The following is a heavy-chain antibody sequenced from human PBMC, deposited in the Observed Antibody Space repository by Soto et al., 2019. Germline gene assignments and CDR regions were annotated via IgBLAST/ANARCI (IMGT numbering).Heavy chain of an antibody. CDR2: ISAGTGDT. CDR3: ARDGFTVISSGSFDY. Sequence: VQLVQSGAEVRKPGASVKVSCKASGYTFSSYGISWVRQAPGKGLEWMGWISAGTGDTNYAQKFQGRVSMTTDTSTSTAYMDLRRLTSDDTAVYYCARDGFTVISSGSFDYWGQGTLVTVSS. D-gene: IGHD1-26*01. J-gene: IGHJ4*02. V-gene: IGHV1-18*04. CDR1: GYTFSSYG.